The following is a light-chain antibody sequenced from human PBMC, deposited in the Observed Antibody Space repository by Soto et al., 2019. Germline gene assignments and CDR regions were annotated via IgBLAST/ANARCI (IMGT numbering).Light chain of an antibody. CDR3: QQSYSTPQT. V-gene: IGKV1-39*01. J-gene: IGKJ3*01. CDR1: QSISSY. CDR2: DAS. Sequence: DIQMTQSPSSLSASVGDRVTITCRASQSISSYLYWYQQKPGKAPMLLMYDASSLQSGVPSRFSGRGSGTHFTLTISSLQPEDFATYYCQQSYSTPQTFGPGTKVDIK.